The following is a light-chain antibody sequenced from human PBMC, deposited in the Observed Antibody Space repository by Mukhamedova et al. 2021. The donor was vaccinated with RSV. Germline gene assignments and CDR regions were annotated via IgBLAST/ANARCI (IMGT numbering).Light chain of an antibody. J-gene: IGKJ2*02. Sequence: APRLLIYGASSRATGIPDRFSGSGSGTDFTLTISRLEPEDFAVYYCQQRGTFGQGTKLE. V-gene: IGKV3-20*01. CDR2: GAS. CDR3: QQRGT.